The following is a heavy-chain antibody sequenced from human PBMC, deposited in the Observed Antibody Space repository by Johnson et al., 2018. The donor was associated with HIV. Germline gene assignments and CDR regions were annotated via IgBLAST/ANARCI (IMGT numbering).Heavy chain of an antibody. J-gene: IGHJ3*02. Sequence: QVQLVESGGGVVQPGRSLRLSCAASGFTFSSYAMHWVRQAPGKGLEWVAVISYDGSNKYYADSVKGRFNISRDNSKNTLYLQMNSLRAEDTAVYYCAREHRRPSRSSSSLSGDAFDIWGQGTMVTVSS. CDR1: GFTFSSYA. D-gene: IGHD6-13*01. V-gene: IGHV3-30*04. CDR3: AREHRRPSRSSSSLSGDAFDI. CDR2: ISYDGSNK.